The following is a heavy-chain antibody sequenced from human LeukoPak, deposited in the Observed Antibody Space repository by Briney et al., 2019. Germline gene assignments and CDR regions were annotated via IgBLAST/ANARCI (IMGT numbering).Heavy chain of an antibody. CDR3: TTSYGSGSYYNVPFRDY. J-gene: IGHJ4*02. CDR2: IKSKTDGGTT. D-gene: IGHD3-10*01. CDR1: GFTFSNAW. V-gene: IGHV3-15*01. Sequence: PGGSLRLSCAASGFTFSNAWMSWVRQAPGKGLEWVGRIKSKTDGGTTDYAAPVKGRFTISRDDSKNTLYLQMNSLKTEDTAVYYCTTSYGSGSYYNVPFRDYWGQGTLVTVSS.